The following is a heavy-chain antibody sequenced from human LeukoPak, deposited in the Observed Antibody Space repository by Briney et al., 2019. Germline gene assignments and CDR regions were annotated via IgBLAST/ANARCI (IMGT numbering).Heavy chain of an antibody. Sequence: SVKVSCKASGGTFSSYAISWVRQAPGQGLDWMGGIIPIFGTANYAHNFQGRVTITTDESTSTAYMELSSLRSEDTAVYYCAREWVSGYDGPGLDYWGQGTLVTVSS. CDR2: IIPIFGTA. CDR1: GGTFSSYA. V-gene: IGHV1-69*05. D-gene: IGHD5-12*01. J-gene: IGHJ4*02. CDR3: AREWVSGYDGPGLDY.